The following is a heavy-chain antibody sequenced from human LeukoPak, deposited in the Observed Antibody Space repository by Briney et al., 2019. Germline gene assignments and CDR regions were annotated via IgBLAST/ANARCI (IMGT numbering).Heavy chain of an antibody. CDR1: GGSISSGGYS. CDR2: IYRSGST. CDR3: ARETLGYCSSTSCRYFDY. V-gene: IGHV4-30-2*01. D-gene: IGHD2-2*03. J-gene: IGHJ4*02. Sequence: AQTLSLTCAVSGGSISSGGYSWSWIRPPPGKGLEWIGYIYRSGSTYYNPSLKSRVTISVDRSKNQFSLNLSSVTAADTAVYYCARETLGYCSSTSCRYFDYWGQGNLVTVSS.